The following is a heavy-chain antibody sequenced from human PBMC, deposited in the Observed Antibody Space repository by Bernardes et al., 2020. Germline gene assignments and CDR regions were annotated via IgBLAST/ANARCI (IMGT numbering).Heavy chain of an antibody. Sequence: GSLRLSCAASGFTFSNYDLSWVRQAPGKGLEWVSAITENGGRTYYGDSVKGRFTISRDNSRNTLYLEMSSLRADDTAVYYCAKLTEGRRYCSGDSCSFYWGQGTLVTVSS. CDR2: ITENGGRT. CDR3: AKLTEGRRYCSGDSCSFY. V-gene: IGHV3-23*01. D-gene: IGHD2-15*01. CDR1: GFTFSNYD. J-gene: IGHJ4*02.